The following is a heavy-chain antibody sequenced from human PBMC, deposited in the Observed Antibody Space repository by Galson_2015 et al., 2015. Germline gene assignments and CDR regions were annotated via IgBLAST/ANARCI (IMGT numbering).Heavy chain of an antibody. Sequence: SETLSLTCAVSGGSISSSNWWSWVRQPPGKGLEWIGEIYHSGSTNYNPSLKSRVTISVDKSKNQFSLKLSSVTAADTAVYYCASYWIVHKAGAFDIWGQGTMVTVSS. CDR2: IYHSGST. J-gene: IGHJ3*02. CDR3: ASYWIVHKAGAFDI. D-gene: IGHD2/OR15-2a*01. V-gene: IGHV4-4*02. CDR1: GGSISSSNW.